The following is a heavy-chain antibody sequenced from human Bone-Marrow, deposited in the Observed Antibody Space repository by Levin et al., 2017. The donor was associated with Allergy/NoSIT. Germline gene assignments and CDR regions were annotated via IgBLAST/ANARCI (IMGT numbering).Heavy chain of an antibody. J-gene: IGHJ4*02. D-gene: IGHD3-16*02. V-gene: IGHV4-39*07. CDR3: ARGSVRLGELSLYWGAFDY. Sequence: SETLSLTCTVSGGSISSSSYYWGWIRQPPGKGLEWIGSIYYSGSTYYNPSLKSRVTISVDTSKNQFSLKLSSVTAADTAVYYCARGSVRLGELSLYWGAFDYWGQGTLVTVSS. CDR2: IYYSGST. CDR1: GGSISSSSYY.